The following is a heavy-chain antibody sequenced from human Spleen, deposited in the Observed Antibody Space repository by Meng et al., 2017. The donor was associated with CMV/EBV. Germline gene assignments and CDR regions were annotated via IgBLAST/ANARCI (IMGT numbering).Heavy chain of an antibody. CDR1: GFTFEDHG. J-gene: IGHJ4*02. CDR2: INWNGLSI. CDR3: ARDSNSWSPSHFDY. D-gene: IGHD2-2*01. Sequence: GGSLRLSCVASGFTFEDHGMSWVRRVPGKGLEWVSGINWNGLSIGYGGSVQGRFTISRDNAKNSLYLEMNSLRVEDTALYYCARDSNSWSPSHFDYWGQGTLVTVSS. V-gene: IGHV3-20*04.